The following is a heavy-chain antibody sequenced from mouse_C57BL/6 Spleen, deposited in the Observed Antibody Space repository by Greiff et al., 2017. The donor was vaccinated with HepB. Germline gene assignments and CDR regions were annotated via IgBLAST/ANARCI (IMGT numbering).Heavy chain of an antibody. V-gene: IGHV1-26*01. CDR1: GFTFTDYY. Sequence: EVQLQQSGPELVKPGASVKISCKASGFTFTDYYMNWVKQSHGKSLEWIGDINPNNGGTSYNQKFKGKATLTVDKSSRTAYMELRSLTSEDSAVYYWARGFITTVVAEGYFDVWGTGTTVTVSS. J-gene: IGHJ1*03. CDR3: ARGFITTVVAEGYFDV. D-gene: IGHD1-1*01. CDR2: INPNNGGT.